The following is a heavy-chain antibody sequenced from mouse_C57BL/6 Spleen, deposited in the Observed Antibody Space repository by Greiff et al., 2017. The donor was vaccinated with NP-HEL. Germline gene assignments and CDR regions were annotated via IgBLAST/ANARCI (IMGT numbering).Heavy chain of an antibody. V-gene: IGHV1-50*01. D-gene: IGHD2-2*01. CDR1: GYTFTSYW. CDR2: IDPSDSYT. J-gene: IGHJ3*01. CDR3: ARGGGYWFAY. Sequence: QVQLQQSGAELVKPGASVKLSCKASGYTFTSYWMQWVKQRPGQGLEWIGEIDPSDSYTNYNQKFKGKATLTVDTSSSTAYMQLSSLTSEDSSVYYCARGGGYWFAYWGQGTLVTVSA.